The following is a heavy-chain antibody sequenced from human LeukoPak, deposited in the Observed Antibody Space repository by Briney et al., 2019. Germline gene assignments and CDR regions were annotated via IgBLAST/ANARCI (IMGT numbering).Heavy chain of an antibody. J-gene: IGHJ4*02. CDR1: GYRFTSYS. CDR3: ARQWANCSSTSCYDH. CDR2: IYPGDSGT. V-gene: IGHV5-51*01. Sequence: GEFLKISCKGSGYRFTSYSIAWVRQMPGKGLEWMGIIYPGDSGTRYSPSFQGQVTISADKSINTASLQWSSLKASDTAMYYCARQWANCSSTSCYDHWGQGTLVTVSS. D-gene: IGHD2-2*01.